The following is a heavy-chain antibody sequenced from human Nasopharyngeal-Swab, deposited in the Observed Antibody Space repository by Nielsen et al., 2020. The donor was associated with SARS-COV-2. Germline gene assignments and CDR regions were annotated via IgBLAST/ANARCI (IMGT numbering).Heavy chain of an antibody. CDR1: GFTFSSYA. Sequence: GESLKISCAASGFTFSSYAMSWVRQAPGKGLEWVSAISGSGGSTYYADSVKGRFTISRDNSKNTLYLQMSSLRAEDTAVYYCAKLDCSSTSCYTGGKTTYYYYGMDVWGQGTTVTVSS. CDR3: AKLDCSSTSCYTGGKTTYYYYGMDV. CDR2: ISGSGGST. J-gene: IGHJ6*02. D-gene: IGHD2-2*02. V-gene: IGHV3-23*01.